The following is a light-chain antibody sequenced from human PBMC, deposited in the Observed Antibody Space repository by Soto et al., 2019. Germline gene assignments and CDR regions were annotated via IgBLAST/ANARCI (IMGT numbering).Light chain of an antibody. J-gene: IGKJ1*01. CDR1: QNLYNKY. CDR2: GAS. V-gene: IGKV3-20*01. Sequence: PATTSVSPGRRATLSFQASQNLYNKYLAWCQQKPGQAPRLLIYGASSRVIGIPHRFSGSGSGTDFTLTISRLQHEDFAVYYCQQYGSSPGTFGQGTKVDIK. CDR3: QQYGSSPGT.